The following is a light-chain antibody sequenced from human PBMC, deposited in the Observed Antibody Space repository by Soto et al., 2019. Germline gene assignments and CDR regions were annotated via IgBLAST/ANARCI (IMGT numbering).Light chain of an antibody. CDR2: EVT. CDR1: INDVGGYNY. Sequence: QSVLTQPPSASGSPGQSVTISCTGTINDVGGYNYVSWYQQLPGKAPKLMIYEVTKRPSGVPDRFSGSKSGNTASLTVSGLQAEDEADYYCSSYAGSNSVGLFGGGTKLTVL. CDR3: SSYAGSNSVGL. J-gene: IGLJ3*02. V-gene: IGLV2-8*01.